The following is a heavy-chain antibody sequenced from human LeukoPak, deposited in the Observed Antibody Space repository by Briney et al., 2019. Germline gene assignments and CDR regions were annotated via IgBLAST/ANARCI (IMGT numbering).Heavy chain of an antibody. D-gene: IGHD4-17*01. CDR2: ISGSGDYI. CDR1: GFTFTSYT. J-gene: IGHJ4*02. Sequence: PGGSLRLSCEASGFTFTSYTINWVRQAPGKGLEWVSSISGSGDYIYYADSVKGRFTISRDNAKNSLYLQMSRLRAEDTAVYFCARDYFGDYFFDFWGQGTLVTVSS. CDR3: ARDYFGDYFFDF. V-gene: IGHV3-21*01.